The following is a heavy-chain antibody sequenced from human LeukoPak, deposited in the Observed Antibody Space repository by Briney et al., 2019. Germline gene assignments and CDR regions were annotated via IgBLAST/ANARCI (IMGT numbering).Heavy chain of an antibody. CDR1: NDSISPLY. Sequence: SATLSLTCTVSNDSISPLYWGWIRQPPGKGLEFIGYIFYSGTTNFNPSLKSRVTLSVDTSKNQFSLRLKSVTAADTAVYYCARGGSAAKYCFDSWGQGTLVTVSS. D-gene: IGHD6-13*01. J-gene: IGHJ4*02. CDR3: ARGGSAAKYCFDS. CDR2: IFYSGTT. V-gene: IGHV4-59*11.